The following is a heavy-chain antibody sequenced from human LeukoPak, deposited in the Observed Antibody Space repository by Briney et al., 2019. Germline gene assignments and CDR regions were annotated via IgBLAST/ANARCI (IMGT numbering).Heavy chain of an antibody. CDR1: GGSISSYY. J-gene: IGHJ6*03. V-gene: IGHV4-59*12. D-gene: IGHD3-10*01. CDR2: IYYSGST. CDR3: ARDSPTMVRGVIIMPYYYYYMDV. Sequence: PSETLSLTCTVSGGSISSYYWSWLRQPPGKGLEWIGYIYYSGSTNYNPSLKSRVTMSVDTSKNQFSLMLSSVTAADTAVYYCARDSPTMVRGVIIMPYYYYYMDVWGKGTTVTISS.